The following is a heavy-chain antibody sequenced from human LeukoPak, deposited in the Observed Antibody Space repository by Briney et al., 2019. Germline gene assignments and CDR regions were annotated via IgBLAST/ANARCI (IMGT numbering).Heavy chain of an antibody. J-gene: IGHJ4*02. CDR2: IIPILGIA. CDR1: GGTFSSYA. D-gene: IGHD3-22*01. V-gene: IGHV1-69*04. CDR3: AREERSTYYYDSSGYLIDY. Sequence: GASVEVSCKASGGTFSSYAISWVRQAPGQGLEWMGRIIPILGIANYAQKFQGRVTITADKSTSTAYMELSSLRSEDTAVYYCAREERSTYYYDSSGYLIDYWGQGTLVTVSS.